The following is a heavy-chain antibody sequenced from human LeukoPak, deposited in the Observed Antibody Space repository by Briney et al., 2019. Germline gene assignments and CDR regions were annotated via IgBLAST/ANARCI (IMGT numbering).Heavy chain of an antibody. Sequence: GGPLRLSCAASGFGFSSYSMNWVRQAPGKGLEWVSCISSSSSYIYYADSVKGRFTISRDNAKNSLYLQMNSLRAEDTAVYFCARDPIGGLYYYYMDVWGKGITVTVSS. D-gene: IGHD4-23*01. V-gene: IGHV3-21*01. J-gene: IGHJ6*03. CDR3: ARDPIGGLYYYYMDV. CDR2: ISSSSSYI. CDR1: GFGFSSYS.